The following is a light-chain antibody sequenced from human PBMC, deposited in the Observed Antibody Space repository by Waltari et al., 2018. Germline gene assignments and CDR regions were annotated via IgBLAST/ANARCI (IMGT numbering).Light chain of an antibody. CDR1: QSVSSTY. CDR3: QQYDRWPLT. V-gene: IGKV3-20*01. Sequence: ENVLTQSPGTLSLSPGVRATLSCRASQSVSSTYLAWYQQKLGQAPRLLIYGASTRATGIPDRFSGSGSGTDFTLTISRLEPEDFAVYYCQQYDRWPLTFGGGTKLEIK. J-gene: IGKJ4*01. CDR2: GAS.